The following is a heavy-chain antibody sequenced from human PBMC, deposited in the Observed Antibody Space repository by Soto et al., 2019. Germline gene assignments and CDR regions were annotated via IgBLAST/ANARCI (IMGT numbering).Heavy chain of an antibody. CDR3: ARRGFEVVPAAMWVPFDY. CDR2: ISSSGSTI. V-gene: IGHV3-11*01. D-gene: IGHD2-2*01. J-gene: IGHJ4*02. CDR1: GFTFSDYY. Sequence: QVQLVESGGGLVKPGGSLRLSCAASGFTFSDYYMSWIRQAPGKGLEWVSFISSSGSTIYYADSVKGRFTISRDNAKNSLYLQMNSLRAEDTAVYYCARRGFEVVPAAMWVPFDYWGQGTLVTVSS.